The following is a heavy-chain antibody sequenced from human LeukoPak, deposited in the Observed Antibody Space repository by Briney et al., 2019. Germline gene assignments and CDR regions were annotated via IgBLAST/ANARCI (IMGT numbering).Heavy chain of an antibody. CDR1: GGSFSGYY. CDR2: INHSGST. D-gene: IGHD3-10*01. J-gene: IGHJ5*02. V-gene: IGHV4-34*01. CDR3: VSAKFLVRGVSWFDP. Sequence: SETLSLTCAVYGGSFSGYYWSWIRQPPGKGLEWVGEINHSGSTNYNPSLKSRVTISVDTSKNQFSLKLTSVTAADTAVYYCVSAKFLVRGVSWFDPWGQGTLVTVSS.